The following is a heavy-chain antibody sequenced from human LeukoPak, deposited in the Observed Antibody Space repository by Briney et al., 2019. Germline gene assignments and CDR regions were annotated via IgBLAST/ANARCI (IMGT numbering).Heavy chain of an antibody. CDR1: GYRLAEKT. V-gene: IGHV1-24*01. CDR3: ATDVYCDGYYCVDY. J-gene: IGHJ4*02. D-gene: IGHD2-21*01. Sequence: ASVKVSCRVSGYRLAEKTMHWVRRAPGKGLEWMGGFDPDDGETIYSQKFQGRFTMTEDTSTDTAYMELSSLRSEDTAIYFCATDVYCDGYYCVDYWGQGTLVTVSS. CDR2: FDPDDGET.